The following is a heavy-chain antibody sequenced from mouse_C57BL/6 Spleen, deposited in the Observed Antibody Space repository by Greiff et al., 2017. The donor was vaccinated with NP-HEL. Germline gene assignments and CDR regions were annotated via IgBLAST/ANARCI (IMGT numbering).Heavy chain of an antibody. CDR3: ARSLGGNYEGGAMDY. CDR1: GYAFTNYL. D-gene: IGHD2-1*01. CDR2: INPGSGGT. V-gene: IGHV1-54*01. Sequence: VQLQQSGAELVRPGTSVKVSCKASGYAFTNYLIEWVKQRPGQGLEWIGVINPGSGGTNYNEKFKGKATLTADKSYSTAYMQLSSLTSEDSAVYFCARSLGGNYEGGAMDYWGQGTSVTVSS. J-gene: IGHJ4*01.